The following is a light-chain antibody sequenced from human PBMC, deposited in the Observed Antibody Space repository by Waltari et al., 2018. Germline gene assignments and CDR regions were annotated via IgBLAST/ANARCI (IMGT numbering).Light chain of an antibody. CDR3: SSYAGSNILI. Sequence: QSALTQPPSASGSPGQSVTISCTGTISDVGSYNFVSWYQQHPGRAPTLIIFAVNKRPSGVPDRFSGSKSGNTASLTVSGLQAEDEADYYCSSYAGSNILIFGGGTKVTVL. V-gene: IGLV2-8*01. CDR1: ISDVGSYNF. CDR2: AVN. J-gene: IGLJ2*01.